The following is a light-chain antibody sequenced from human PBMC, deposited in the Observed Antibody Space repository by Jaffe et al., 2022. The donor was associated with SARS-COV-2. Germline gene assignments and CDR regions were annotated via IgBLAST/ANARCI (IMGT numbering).Light chain of an antibody. CDR2: DNG. V-gene: IGLV3-21*02. CDR1: NIGSKS. J-gene: IGLJ2*01. CDR3: QLWDSSIDWRI. Sequence: SYVLTQPPSVSVAPGQTARITCGEANIGSKSVHWYQQRPGQGPVLVVYDNGERPSGIPERFSGSNSGDTATLTISRVEAGDEADYYCQLWDSSIDWRIFGGGTKLTVL.